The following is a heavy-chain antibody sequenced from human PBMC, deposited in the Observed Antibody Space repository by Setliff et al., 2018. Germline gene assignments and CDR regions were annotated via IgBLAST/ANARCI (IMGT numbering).Heavy chain of an antibody. CDR1: GYTFTGYY. CDR2: MNPNSGNT. D-gene: IGHD3-3*01. Sequence: ASVKVSCKASGYTFTGYYIHWVRQAPGQGLEWMGWMNPNSGNTGYAQKFQGRVTITRNTSISTAYMELSSLRSEDTAVYYCARGVGQINYDFWSGYFSDTQPNYYYYYFDVWGKGTTVTVSS. J-gene: IGHJ6*03. CDR3: ARGVGQINYDFWSGYFSDTQPNYYYYYFDV. V-gene: IGHV1-8*03.